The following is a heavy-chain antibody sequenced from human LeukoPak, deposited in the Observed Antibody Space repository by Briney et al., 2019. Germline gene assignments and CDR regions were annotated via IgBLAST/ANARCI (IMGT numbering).Heavy chain of an antibody. D-gene: IGHD3-16*02. V-gene: IGHV3-23*01. CDR3: AKGDDYVWGSYRYGYYFDY. CDR2: ISGSGGST. J-gene: IGHJ4*02. CDR1: GFTFSSYA. Sequence: GGSLRLSCAASGFTFSSYAMSWVRQAPGKGLEWVSAISGSGGSTYYADSVKGRFTISRDNSKNTLYLQMNSLRAEDTAVYYCAKGDDYVWGSYRYGYYFDYWGQGTLVAVSS.